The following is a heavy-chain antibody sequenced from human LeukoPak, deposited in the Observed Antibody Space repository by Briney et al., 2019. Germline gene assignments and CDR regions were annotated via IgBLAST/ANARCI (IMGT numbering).Heavy chain of an antibody. CDR1: GFTFSSYA. J-gene: IGHJ4*02. CDR3: ARGEWELPFDY. CDR2: ISYDGSNK. D-gene: IGHD1-26*01. Sequence: QPGGSLRLSCAASGFTFSSYAMHWVRQAPGKGLEWVAVISYDGSNKYYADSVKGRFTISRDNSKNMLYLQMNSLRAEDTAVYYCARGEWELPFDYWGQGTLVTVSS. V-gene: IGHV3-30-3*01.